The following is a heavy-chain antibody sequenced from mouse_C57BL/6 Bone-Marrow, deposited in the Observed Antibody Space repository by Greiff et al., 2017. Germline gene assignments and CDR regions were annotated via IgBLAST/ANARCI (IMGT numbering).Heavy chain of an antibody. Sequence: QVQLQQSGAELVMPGASVKLSCKASGYTFTSSWMHWVKQRPGQGLEWIGEIDPSDSYTNYNQKFKGKSTLTVDKSSSTAYMQLSSLTSEDSAVXYCARRDDYGGFAYWGQGTLVTVSA. D-gene: IGHD2-4*01. V-gene: IGHV1-69*01. CDR2: IDPSDSYT. J-gene: IGHJ3*01. CDR1: GYTFTSSW. CDR3: ARRDDYGGFAY.